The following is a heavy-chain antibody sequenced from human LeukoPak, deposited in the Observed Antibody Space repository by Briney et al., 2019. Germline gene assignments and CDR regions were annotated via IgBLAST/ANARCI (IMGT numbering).Heavy chain of an antibody. J-gene: IGHJ4*02. CDR1: GVSISSSSYY. Sequence: SETLSLTCTVSGVSISSSSYYWGWIRQPPGKGLEWIGSIYYSGSTYYNPSLKSRVTISVDTSKNQFSLKLSSVTAADTAVYYCARGSSWLYYFDYWGQGTLVTVSS. CDR3: ARGSSWLYYFDY. CDR2: IYYSGST. D-gene: IGHD6-13*01. V-gene: IGHV4-39*01.